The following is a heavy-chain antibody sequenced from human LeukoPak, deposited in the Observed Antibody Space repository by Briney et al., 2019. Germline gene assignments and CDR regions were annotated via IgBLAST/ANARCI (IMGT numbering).Heavy chain of an antibody. V-gene: IGHV3-23*01. CDR3: AKGGSGYFLDL. CDR1: GFIFNNYG. D-gene: IGHD3-22*01. CDR2: ISNDGGGT. Sequence: GGSLRLSCAASGFIFNNYGLIWVRQAPGKGLEWVSAISNDGGGTTYADFVKGRFTISRDNSKNTLFLQMNSLRAEDTGLYYCAKGGSGYFLDLWGQGTLVTVSS. J-gene: IGHJ5*02.